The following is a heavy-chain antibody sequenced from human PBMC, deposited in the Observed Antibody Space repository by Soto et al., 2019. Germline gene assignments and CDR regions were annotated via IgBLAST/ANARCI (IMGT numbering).Heavy chain of an antibody. CDR2: ISGSGGST. CDR3: AKETYYDSSGYYSEYFQL. CDR1: GFTFSSYA. D-gene: IGHD3-22*01. Sequence: GGSLRLSCAASGFTFSSYAMSWVRQAPGKGLEWVSAISGSGGSTYYADSVKGRFTISRDNSKNTLYLQMNSLRAEDTAVYYCAKETYYDSSGYYSEYFQLWAQGTLVTVSS. V-gene: IGHV3-23*01. J-gene: IGHJ1*01.